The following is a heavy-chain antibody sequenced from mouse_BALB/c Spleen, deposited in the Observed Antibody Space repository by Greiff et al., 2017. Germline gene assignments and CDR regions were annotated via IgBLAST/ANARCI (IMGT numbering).Heavy chain of an antibody. V-gene: IGHV5-12-1*01. Sequence: EVQGVESGGGLVKPGGSLKLSCAASGFAFSSYDMSWVRQTPEKRLEWVAYISSGGGSTYYPDTVKGRFTISRDNAKNTLYLQMSSLKSEDTAMYYCARHRERIYFDYWGQGTTLTVSS. CDR3: ARHRERIYFDY. CDR1: GFAFSSYD. D-gene: IGHD3-1*01. CDR2: ISSGGGST. J-gene: IGHJ2*01.